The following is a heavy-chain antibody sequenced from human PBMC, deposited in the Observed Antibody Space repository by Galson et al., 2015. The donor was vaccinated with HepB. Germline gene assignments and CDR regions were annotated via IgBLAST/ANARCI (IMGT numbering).Heavy chain of an antibody. Sequence: TLSLTCAVYGGSFSSYYWSWIRQPPGKGLEWIGEINHSGSTNYNPSLKSRVTISVDTSKNQFSLKLSSVTAADAAVYYCASANSSGWYDSAFDIWGQGTMVTVSS. J-gene: IGHJ3*02. V-gene: IGHV4-34*01. CDR2: INHSGST. D-gene: IGHD6-19*01. CDR3: ASANSSGWYDSAFDI. CDR1: GGSFSSYY.